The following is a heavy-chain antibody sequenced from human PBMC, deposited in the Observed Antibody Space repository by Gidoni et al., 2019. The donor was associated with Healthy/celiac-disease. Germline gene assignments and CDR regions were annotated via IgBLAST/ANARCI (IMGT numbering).Heavy chain of an antibody. CDR1: GGSISSGSYY. CDR3: ARDRRDGYVNWYFDL. CDR2: IYTSGRT. Sequence: QVQLQESGPGLVTPSQTLSLTCTVSGGSISSGSYYWSWIRQPAGKGLEWIGRIYTSGRTNYNPSLKSLVTISVDTSKNQFSLKLSSVTAADTAVYYCARDRRDGYVNWYFDLWGRGTLVTVSS. V-gene: IGHV4-61*02. D-gene: IGHD5-12*01. J-gene: IGHJ2*01.